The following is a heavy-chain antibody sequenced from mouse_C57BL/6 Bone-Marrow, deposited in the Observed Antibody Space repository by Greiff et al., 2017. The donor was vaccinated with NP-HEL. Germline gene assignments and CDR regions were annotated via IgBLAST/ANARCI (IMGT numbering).Heavy chain of an antibody. V-gene: IGHV1-64*01. CDR2: IHPNSGST. Sequence: QVQLQQPGAELVKPGASVKLSCKASGYTFTSYWMHWVKQRPGQGLEWIGMIHPNSGSTNYNEKFKSKATLTVDKSSSTAYMQLSSLTSEDSAVYYCARSDYYGSSPYYYAMDYWGQGTSVTVSS. CDR1: GYTFTSYW. CDR3: ARSDYYGSSPYYYAMDY. J-gene: IGHJ4*01. D-gene: IGHD1-1*01.